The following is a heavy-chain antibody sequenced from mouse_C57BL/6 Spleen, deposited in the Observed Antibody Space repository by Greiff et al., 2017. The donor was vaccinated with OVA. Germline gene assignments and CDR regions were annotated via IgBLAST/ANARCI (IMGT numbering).Heavy chain of an antibody. D-gene: IGHD1-1*01. J-gene: IGHJ2*01. V-gene: IGHV1-64*01. CDR2: IHPNSGST. CDR1: GYTFTSYW. CDR3: AREGEGSSYYFDY. Sequence: QVQLQQPGAELVKPGASVKLSCKASGYTFTSYWMHWVKQRPGQGLEWIGMIHPNSGSTNYNEKFKSKATLTVDKASSTAYMQLSSLTSEDSAVYYCAREGEGSSYYFDYWGQGTTLTVSS.